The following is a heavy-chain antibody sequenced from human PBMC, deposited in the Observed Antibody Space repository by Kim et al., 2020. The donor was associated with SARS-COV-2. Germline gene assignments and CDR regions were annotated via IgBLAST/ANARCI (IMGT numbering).Heavy chain of an antibody. CDR3: ARADLLVLDY. D-gene: IGHD6-13*01. CDR2: SSI. J-gene: IGHJ4*02. Sequence: SSIYYADAAKGRFTIPRDNAKNSLYLQMNGLRAEDTALYYCARADLLVLDYWGQGTLVTVSS. V-gene: IGHV3-21*01.